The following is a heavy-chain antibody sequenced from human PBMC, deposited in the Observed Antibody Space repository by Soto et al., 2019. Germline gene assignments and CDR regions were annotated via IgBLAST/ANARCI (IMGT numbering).Heavy chain of an antibody. CDR3: ARDYGEVIPADFDY. Sequence: QVQLVQSGAEVKKPGASVKVSCKASGYTFTSYGISWVRQAPGQGLEWMEWISAYNGNTNYAQKVQARITMTTDTSTSTAYMKLRSLRSDDTAMYYCARDYGEVIPADFDYWGQGTLVTVSS. D-gene: IGHD2-2*01. CDR2: ISAYNGNT. CDR1: GYTFTSYG. J-gene: IGHJ4*02. V-gene: IGHV1-18*04.